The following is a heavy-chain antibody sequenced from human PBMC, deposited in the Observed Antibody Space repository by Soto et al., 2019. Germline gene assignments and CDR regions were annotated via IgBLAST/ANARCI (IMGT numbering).Heavy chain of an antibody. D-gene: IGHD5-12*01. V-gene: IGHV1-18*01. CDR1: GYTFTSYG. CDR3: ARGGDVNYYHGMDV. Sequence: QVQLVQSGGEVKKPGASVKLSCTASGYTFTSYGISWVRQAPGQGLEWMGWISAYNGTTNYAQNVQGRVTMTTDTPTRTAYMDLRSLRSDDTAVYYCARGGDVNYYHGMDVWGQGTTVTVSS. J-gene: IGHJ6*02. CDR2: ISAYNGTT.